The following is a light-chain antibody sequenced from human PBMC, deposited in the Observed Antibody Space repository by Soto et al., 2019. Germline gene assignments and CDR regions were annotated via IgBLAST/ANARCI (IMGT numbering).Light chain of an antibody. CDR2: GAS. CDR3: QHCYSTPHT. CDR1: NSIRSY. J-gene: IGKJ5*01. Sequence: DIQMTLSPSSLSASVVDRVTITCPDSNSIRSYLDWYQQKPGKAPKLLIYGASSLHSGVPSRFSGSGSGTDFTLTISSLQPEDFATYYCQHCYSTPHTFGQGTRLEIK. V-gene: IGKV1-39*01.